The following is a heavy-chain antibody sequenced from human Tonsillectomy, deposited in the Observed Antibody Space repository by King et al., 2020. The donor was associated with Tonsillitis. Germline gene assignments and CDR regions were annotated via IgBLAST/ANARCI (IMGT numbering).Heavy chain of an antibody. J-gene: IGHJ4*02. V-gene: IGHV4-31*03. CDR1: GGSISSGGYY. Sequence: VQLQESGPGLVKPSQTLSLTCTVSGGSISSGGYYWSWIRQHPGKGLEWIGYIYYSGSTYYNPSLKSRVTISVDTSKNQFSLKLSSVTAADTAVYYCARFRYCSGGSCYFFDYWGQGTLVTVSS. CDR3: ARFRYCSGGSCYFFDY. CDR2: IYYSGST. D-gene: IGHD2-15*01.